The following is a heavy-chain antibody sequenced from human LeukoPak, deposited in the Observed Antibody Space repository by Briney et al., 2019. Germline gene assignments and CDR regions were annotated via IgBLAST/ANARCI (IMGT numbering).Heavy chain of an antibody. CDR1: GISFSNYS. CDR3: ARSHPTVTIDY. CDR2: ISSSSRFI. D-gene: IGHD4-17*01. V-gene: IGHV3-21*01. Sequence: PGGSLRLSCAASGISFSNYSMNWVRQAPGKGLEWVSLISSSSRFIYYGDSVKGRFTISRDNAKNSLYLQMNSLRAEDTAVYYCARSHPTVTIDYWGQGTLVTVSS. J-gene: IGHJ4*02.